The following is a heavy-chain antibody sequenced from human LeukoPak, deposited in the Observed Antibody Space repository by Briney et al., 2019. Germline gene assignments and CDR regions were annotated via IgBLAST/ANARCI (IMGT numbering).Heavy chain of an antibody. Sequence: SQTLSLTCAISGDSVSSNSAAWNWIRQSPSRGLEWLGRTYYRSKWYNDYAASVKGRITINPDTSKNQFSLQLISVTPDDAAVYYCTRGGGSHDHWGRGILVTVSS. CDR3: TRGGGSHDH. CDR1: GDSVSSNSAA. V-gene: IGHV6-1*01. D-gene: IGHD1-26*01. CDR2: TYYRSKWYN. J-gene: IGHJ4*02.